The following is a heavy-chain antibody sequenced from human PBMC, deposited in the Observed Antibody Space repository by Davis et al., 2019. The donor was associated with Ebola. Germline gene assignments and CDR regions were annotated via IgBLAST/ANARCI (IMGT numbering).Heavy chain of an antibody. CDR1: GYTSTSYD. V-gene: IGHV1-69*13. Sequence: AASVKVSCKASGYTSTSYDINWVRQAPGQGLEWMGGIIPIFGTANYAQKFQGRVTITADESTSTAYMELSSLRSEDTAVYYCARGLTGTTDWGQGTLVTVSS. J-gene: IGHJ4*02. CDR3: ARGLTGTTD. CDR2: IIPIFGTA. D-gene: IGHD1-1*01.